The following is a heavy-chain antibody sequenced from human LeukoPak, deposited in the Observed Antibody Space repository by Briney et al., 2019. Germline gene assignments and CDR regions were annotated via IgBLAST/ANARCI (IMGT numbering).Heavy chain of an antibody. V-gene: IGHV4-59*01. D-gene: IGHD6-19*01. Sequence: PSETLSLTCTVSGGSISSYYWSWIRQPPGKGLEWIWYIYYSWNTNYKPSRKSRCTISVATSKNQFSLRLGSVTAADTAVYYCAREIAVADYYYYYYMDVWGNGTTVTVSS. CDR1: GGSISSYY. J-gene: IGHJ6*03. CDR2: IYYSWNT. CDR3: AREIAVADYYYYYYMDV.